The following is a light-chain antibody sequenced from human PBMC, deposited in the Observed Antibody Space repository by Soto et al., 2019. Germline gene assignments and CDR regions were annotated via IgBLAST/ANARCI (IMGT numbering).Light chain of an antibody. V-gene: IGLV3-21*04. Sequence: SYELTQPSSVSVAPGRTAIITCGGNNIGSKSVNWYQQKPGQAPVLVIYYDSDRPSGIPERFSGSNSGNTATLTISRVEAGEEADYYCQVWDSDGDHPYVFGTGTKVTVL. CDR2: YDS. CDR3: QVWDSDGDHPYV. J-gene: IGLJ1*01. CDR1: NIGSKS.